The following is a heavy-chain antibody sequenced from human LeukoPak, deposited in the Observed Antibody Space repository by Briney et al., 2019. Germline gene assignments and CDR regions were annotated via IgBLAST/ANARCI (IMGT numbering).Heavy chain of an antibody. V-gene: IGHV3-30-3*01. Sequence: GGSLRLSCAASGFTFSSYAMHWVRQAPGKGLEWVAVISYDGSNKYYADSVKGRFTISRDNSKNTLYLQMNCLRAEDTAVYYCARDGRDGYNTYYFDYWGQGTLVTVSS. CDR3: ARDGRDGYNTYYFDY. CDR1: GFTFSSYA. J-gene: IGHJ4*02. CDR2: ISYDGSNK. D-gene: IGHD5-24*01.